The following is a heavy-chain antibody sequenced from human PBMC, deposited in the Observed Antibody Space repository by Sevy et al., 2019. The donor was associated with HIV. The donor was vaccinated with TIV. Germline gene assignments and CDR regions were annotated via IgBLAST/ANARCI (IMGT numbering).Heavy chain of an antibody. CDR1: GYTFTSYD. CDR2: MNPNSGNT. V-gene: IGHV1-8*01. CDR3: ARDNCSSTSCYYYYGMDV. J-gene: IGHJ6*02. Sequence: ASVKVSCKASGYTFTSYDINWVRQATGQGLEWMGWMNPNSGNTGYALKFQGRVTMTRNTSISTAYMELSSLRSEDTAVYYCARDNCSSTSCYYYYGMDVWGHGTTVTVSS. D-gene: IGHD2-2*01.